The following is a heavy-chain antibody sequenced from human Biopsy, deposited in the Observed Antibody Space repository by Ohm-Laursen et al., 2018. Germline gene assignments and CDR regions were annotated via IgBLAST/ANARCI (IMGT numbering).Heavy chain of an antibody. CDR2: FAPENGKT. Sequence: SVNVSCKVSGYTLTELSMHWVRQAPGKGLEWMGGFAPENGKTVYAQNFQARVSMTEDTSTDTAYMELRSLRSEDTAVYYCAADINVWNVNYWGQGTQVTVSS. V-gene: IGHV1-24*01. CDR3: AADINVWNVNY. CDR1: GYTLTELS. D-gene: IGHD1-1*01. J-gene: IGHJ4*02.